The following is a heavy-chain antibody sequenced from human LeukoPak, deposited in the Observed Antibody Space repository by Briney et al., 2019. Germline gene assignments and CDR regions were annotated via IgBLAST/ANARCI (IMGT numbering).Heavy chain of an antibody. CDR2: ISGGGGST. CDR1: GFTFSSYA. D-gene: IGHD2-2*01. J-gene: IGHJ4*02. CDR3: AKSGCSSTSCYLRGYSYGSFDY. Sequence: GGSLRLSCAASGFTFSSYAMSWVRQAPGKGLEWVSAISGGGGSTYYADSVKGRFTISRDNSKNTLYLQMNSLRAEDTAVYYCAKSGCSSTSCYLRGYSYGSFDYWGQGTLVTVSS. V-gene: IGHV3-23*01.